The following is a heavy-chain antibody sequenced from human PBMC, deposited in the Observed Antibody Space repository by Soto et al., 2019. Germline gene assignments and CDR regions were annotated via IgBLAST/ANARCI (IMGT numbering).Heavy chain of an antibody. Sequence: QVQLQESGPGLVKPSETLSLTCTVSGGSISSYYWSWIRQPPGKGLEWIGYIYYSGSTNYNPSLKSRVTISVDTSKNQFSLKLSSVTAADTAVYYCARQNGYGDSFYWGQGTLVTVSS. CDR3: ARQNGYGDSFY. V-gene: IGHV4-59*08. D-gene: IGHD4-17*01. J-gene: IGHJ4*02. CDR2: IYYSGST. CDR1: GGSISSYY.